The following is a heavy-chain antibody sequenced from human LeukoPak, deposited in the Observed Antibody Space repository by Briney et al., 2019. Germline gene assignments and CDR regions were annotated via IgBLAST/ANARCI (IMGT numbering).Heavy chain of an antibody. CDR1: GGSFSGYY. V-gene: IGHV4-34*01. CDR2: INHSGST. J-gene: IGHJ5*02. CDR3: ARDGYSGSDLPFDP. D-gene: IGHD5-12*01. Sequence: SETLSLTCAVYGGSFSGYYWSWIRQPPGKGLEWIGEINHSGSTNYNPSLKSRVTISVDTSKNQFSLKLSSVTAADTAVYYCARDGYSGSDLPFDPWGQGTLVTVSS.